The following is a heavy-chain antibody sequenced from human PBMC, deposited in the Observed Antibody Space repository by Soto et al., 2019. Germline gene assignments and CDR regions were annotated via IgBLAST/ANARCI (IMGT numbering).Heavy chain of an antibody. CDR3: AKAKRLPHSTDY. V-gene: IGHV3-30*18. Sequence: PGGSLRLSCAASGFTFSSYGMHWVRQAPGKGLEWVAVISYDGSNKYYADSVKGRFTISRDNSKNTLYLQMNSLRAEDTAVYYCAKAKRLPHSTDYWGQGTLVTVSS. J-gene: IGHJ4*02. CDR2: ISYDGSNK. CDR1: GFTFSSYG. D-gene: IGHD1-26*01.